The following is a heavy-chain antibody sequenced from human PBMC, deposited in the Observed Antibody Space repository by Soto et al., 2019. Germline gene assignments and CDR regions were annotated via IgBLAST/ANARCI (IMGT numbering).Heavy chain of an antibody. CDR2: FDPEDGET. V-gene: IGHV1-24*01. J-gene: IGHJ3*02. D-gene: IGHD7-27*01. CDR1: GYTLTELS. Sequence: ASVKVSCKVSGYTLTELSMHWVRQAPGKGLEWMGGFDPEDGETIYAQKFQGRVTMTEDTSTDTAYMELSSLRSEDTAVYYCAKDSLLANWGSNGAFDIWGQGTMVTVSS. CDR3: AKDSLLANWGSNGAFDI.